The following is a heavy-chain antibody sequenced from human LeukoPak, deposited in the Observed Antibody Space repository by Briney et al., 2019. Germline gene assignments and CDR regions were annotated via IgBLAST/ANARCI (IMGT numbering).Heavy chain of an antibody. V-gene: IGHV3-48*04. CDR3: ARGRGYCTGVSCDIDY. J-gene: IGHJ4*02. CDR2: IISRGDTT. CDR1: GFTFNAYS. D-gene: IGHD2-8*02. Sequence: GGSLRLSCAASGFTFNAYSMNWVRQAPGKGLEWVSNIISRGDTTHYAASVKGRFTISRDDAKNSVFLHLNSLRGDDTAVYYCARGRGYCTGVSCDIDYWGQGTLVTVSS.